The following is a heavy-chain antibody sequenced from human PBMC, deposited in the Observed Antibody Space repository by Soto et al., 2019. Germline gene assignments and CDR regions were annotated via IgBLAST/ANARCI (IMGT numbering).Heavy chain of an antibody. V-gene: IGHV3-30-3*01. D-gene: IGHD6-19*01. Sequence: QVQLVGSGGGVVQPGRSLRLSCAASGFTVSSYAMHWVRQAPGKGLEWVAVISYDGSNKYYADSVKGRFTISRDNSKNTLYLQMNSLRAEDTAVYYCARDREGGWLVISHDFDYWGQGTLVTVSS. J-gene: IGHJ4*02. CDR3: ARDREGGWLVISHDFDY. CDR2: ISYDGSNK. CDR1: GFTVSSYA.